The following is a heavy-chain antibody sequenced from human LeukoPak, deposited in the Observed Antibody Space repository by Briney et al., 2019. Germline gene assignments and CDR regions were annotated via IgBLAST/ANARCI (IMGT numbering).Heavy chain of an antibody. CDR2: IIPIFGTA. J-gene: IGHJ4*02. CDR1: GGTFSSYA. Sequence: SVKVSCKASGGTFSSYAISWVRQAPGQGLEWMGGIIPIFGTANYAQKFQGRVTITTDESTSTAYMELSSLRSEDTAVYYCARDSVPYYYDSSGYHYFDYWGQGTLVTVSS. V-gene: IGHV1-69*05. D-gene: IGHD3-22*01. CDR3: ARDSVPYYYDSSGYHYFDY.